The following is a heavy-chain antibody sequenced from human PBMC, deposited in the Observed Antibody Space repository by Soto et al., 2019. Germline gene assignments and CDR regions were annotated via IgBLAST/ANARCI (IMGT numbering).Heavy chain of an antibody. J-gene: IGHJ4*01. CDR1: GGSISSSSYY. CDR3: ARVEYYYDTSGFLGIY. CDR2: IYYSGST. D-gene: IGHD3-22*01. V-gene: IGHV4-39*07. Sequence: PSETLSLTCTVSGGSISSSSYYWGWIRQPPGKGLEWIGRIYYSGSTYYNPSFQGQVTISADKSTTTAYLQWSSLKASDTAMYYCARVEYYYDTSGFLGIYWGQGTLVTVSS.